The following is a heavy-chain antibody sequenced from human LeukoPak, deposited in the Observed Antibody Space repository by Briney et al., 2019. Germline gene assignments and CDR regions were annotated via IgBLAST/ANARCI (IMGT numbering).Heavy chain of an antibody. J-gene: IGHJ3*02. CDR3: ARGEGAFDI. V-gene: IGHV4-38-2*02. CDR1: GYSISSGYY. Sequence: PSETLSLTCTVSGYSISSGYYWGWIRQPPGKGLEWIGSIYHSGSTYYNPSLKSRVTISVDTSKNQFSLKLSSVTAADTAVYYCARGEGAFDIWGQGTMVTVSS. CDR2: IYHSGST.